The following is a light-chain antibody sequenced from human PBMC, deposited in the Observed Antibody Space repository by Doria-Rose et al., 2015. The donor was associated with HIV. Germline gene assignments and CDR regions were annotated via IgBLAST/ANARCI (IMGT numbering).Light chain of an antibody. CDR3: HQYGTSWT. CDR1: QSFSSTY. Sequence: EIVLTQSPGTLSLSPGERANLSCRASQSFSSTYLAWYQQKPDQAPSLLIYDGSTRATGIPDRFSASGSGTAFTLTINRLEPEDFALYYCHQYGTSWTFGQGTKVEI. V-gene: IGKV3-20*01. J-gene: IGKJ1*01. CDR2: DGS.